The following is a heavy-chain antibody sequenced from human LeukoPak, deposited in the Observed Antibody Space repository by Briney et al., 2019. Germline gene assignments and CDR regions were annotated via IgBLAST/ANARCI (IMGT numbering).Heavy chain of an antibody. J-gene: IGHJ4*02. Sequence: PGGSLRLSCAASGFTFSSYAMSWVRQAPGKGLEWVSGISGSGGSTYYADSVKGRFTISRDNSKNTLYLQVNSLRAEDTAVYYCAKSSGYSYGYYFDYWGQGTLVTVSS. CDR1: GFTFSSYA. V-gene: IGHV3-23*01. D-gene: IGHD5-18*01. CDR2: ISGSGGST. CDR3: AKSSGYSYGYYFDY.